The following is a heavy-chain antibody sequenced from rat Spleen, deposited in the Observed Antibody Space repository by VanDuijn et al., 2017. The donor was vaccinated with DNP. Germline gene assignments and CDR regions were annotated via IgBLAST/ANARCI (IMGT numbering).Heavy chain of an antibody. CDR2: IGSHVYAP. CDR3: ARQHY. J-gene: IGHJ2*01. CDR1: GFTFSDYY. Sequence: EVQLVESGGGLVQPGRSLKLSCAASGFTFSDYYMAWVRQAPTKGLEWVAYIGSHVYAPYYGDSVKGRFTVSRDNAKSTLYLQMDSLRSEDTATYYCARQHYWGQGVMVTVSS. V-gene: IGHV5-25*01.